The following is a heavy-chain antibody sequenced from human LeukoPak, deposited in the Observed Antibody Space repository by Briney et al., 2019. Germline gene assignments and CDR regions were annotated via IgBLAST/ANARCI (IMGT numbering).Heavy chain of an antibody. V-gene: IGHV1-18*01. Sequence: GASVKVSCKASGYTFTSYGISWVRQAPGQGLEWMGWISAYNGNTNYAQKLQGRVTMTTDTSTSTAYMELRSLRSDDTAVYYCASGYYDSSGYYYDLFDYWGQETLVTVSS. J-gene: IGHJ4*02. D-gene: IGHD3-22*01. CDR1: GYTFTSYG. CDR2: ISAYNGNT. CDR3: ASGYYDSSGYYYDLFDY.